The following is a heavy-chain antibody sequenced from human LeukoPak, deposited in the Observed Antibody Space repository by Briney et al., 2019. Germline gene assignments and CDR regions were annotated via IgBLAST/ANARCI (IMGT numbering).Heavy chain of an antibody. V-gene: IGHV4-59*11. CDR1: GGSMTTHH. CDR3: TTIKRGNIFGYFDF. D-gene: IGHD5-18*01. J-gene: IGHJ4*02. Sequence: SETLSLTCTVFGGSMTTHHWNWIRQTPGKGLEWIGYVFDSGRTKENPSLKSRVTLSADTSKNQLSLRLSSVTAADTAVYYCTTIKRGNIFGYFDFWGQGILVIVSS. CDR2: VFDSGRT.